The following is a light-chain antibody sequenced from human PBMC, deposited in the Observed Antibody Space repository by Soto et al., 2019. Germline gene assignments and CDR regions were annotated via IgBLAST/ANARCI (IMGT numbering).Light chain of an antibody. V-gene: IGKV3-20*01. CDR1: QSVRSY. CDR3: QQYGSSGT. Sequence: EVVMRQSPATRSFSAGEGATLSCRASQSVRSYLAWYQQKPGQAPRLLIYGASNRATGIPDRFSASGSGTVFTLPISRMEPEDVAVYYCQQYGSSGTFGQGSKV. J-gene: IGKJ1*01. CDR2: GAS.